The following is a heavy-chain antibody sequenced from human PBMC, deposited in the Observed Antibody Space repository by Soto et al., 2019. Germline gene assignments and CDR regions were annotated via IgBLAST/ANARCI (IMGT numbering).Heavy chain of an antibody. Sequence: GGSLRLSCAASGFTFSSYGMHWVRQAPGKGLEWVAVISYDGSNKYYADSVKGRFTISRDNSKNTLYLQMNSLRAEDTAVYYCANVYYGMYVWGQGSTVTVSS. CDR1: GFTFSSYG. CDR3: ANVYYGMYV. V-gene: IGHV3-30*18. J-gene: IGHJ6*02. CDR2: ISYDGSNK.